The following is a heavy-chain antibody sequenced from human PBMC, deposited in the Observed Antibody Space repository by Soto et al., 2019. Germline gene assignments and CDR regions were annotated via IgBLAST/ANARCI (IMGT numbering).Heavy chain of an antibody. CDR1: GYTFTTHG. D-gene: IGHD3-16*01. J-gene: IGHJ4*02. CDR3: ARGGPDLATIGSFDY. V-gene: IGHV1-18*04. Sequence: GASVKVSCKASGYTFTTHGISWVRQAPGQGLEWMGWISPYNGKTTYAQKVQGRVTMTTDTSTSTAYMELRGLRSDDTAVYYCARGGPDLATIGSFDYWGQGTLVTVSS. CDR2: ISPYNGKT.